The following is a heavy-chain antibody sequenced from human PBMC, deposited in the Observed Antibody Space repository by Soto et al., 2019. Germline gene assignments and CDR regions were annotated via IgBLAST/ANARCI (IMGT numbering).Heavy chain of an antibody. CDR2: INHSGST. J-gene: IGHJ4*02. Sequence: QVQLQQWGAGLLKPSETLSLTCAVYGGSFSGYYWSWIRQPPGKGLEWIGEINHSGSTNYNPSLKSRVTISVDPSKNQFSLKLSSVTAADTAVYYCARMRRITIFGVVIEFDYWGQGTLVTVSS. CDR1: GGSFSGYY. V-gene: IGHV4-34*01. CDR3: ARMRRITIFGVVIEFDY. D-gene: IGHD3-3*01.